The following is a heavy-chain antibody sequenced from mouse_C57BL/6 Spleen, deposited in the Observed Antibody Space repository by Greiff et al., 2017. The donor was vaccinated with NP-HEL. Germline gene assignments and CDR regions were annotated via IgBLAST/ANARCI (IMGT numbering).Heavy chain of an antibody. CDR3: TRERAVPRYFDV. CDR1: GFTFSSYA. CDR2: ISSGGDYI. V-gene: IGHV5-9-1*02. Sequence: EVQRVESGEGLVKPGGSLKLSCAASGFTFSSYAMSWVRQTPEKRLEWVAYISSGGDYIYYADTVKGRFTISRDNARNTLYLQMSSLKSEDTAMYYCTRERAVPRYFDVWGTGTTVTVSS. D-gene: IGHD1-1*01. J-gene: IGHJ1*03.